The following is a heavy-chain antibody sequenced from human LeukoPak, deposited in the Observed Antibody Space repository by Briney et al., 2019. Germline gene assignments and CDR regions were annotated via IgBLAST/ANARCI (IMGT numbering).Heavy chain of an antibody. CDR3: ATGPPNVAFDI. CDR1: GYTFTSYG. V-gene: IGHV1-18*01. Sequence: GASVKVSCKASGYTFTSYGIGWVRQAPGQGLEWMGWISIYDGTTNYAQKFQGRVTMTEDTSTDTAYMELSSLRSEDTAVYYCATGPPNVAFDIWGQGTMVTVSS. CDR2: ISIYDGTT. J-gene: IGHJ3*02.